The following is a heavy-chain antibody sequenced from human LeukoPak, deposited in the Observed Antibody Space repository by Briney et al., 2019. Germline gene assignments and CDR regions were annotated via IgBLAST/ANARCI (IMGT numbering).Heavy chain of an antibody. CDR2: ISSSSSTI. D-gene: IGHD3-9*01. CDR1: GFTFSSYS. CDR3: ARDLRDYDILTGYFPPTTNWFDP. J-gene: IGHJ5*02. V-gene: IGHV3-48*04. Sequence: GRSLRLSCAASGFTFSSYSMNWVRQAPGKGLEWVSYISSSSSTIYYADSVKGRFTISRDNAKNSLYLQMNSLRAEDTAVYYCARDLRDYDILTGYFPPTTNWFDPWGQGTLVTVSS.